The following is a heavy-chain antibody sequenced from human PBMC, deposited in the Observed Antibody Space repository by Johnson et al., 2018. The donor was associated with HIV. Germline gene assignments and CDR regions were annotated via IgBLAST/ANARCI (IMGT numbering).Heavy chain of an antibody. J-gene: IGHJ3*02. CDR3: ARAYNYPI. D-gene: IGHD1-1*01. V-gene: IGHV3-30*02. Sequence: QVQLVESGGGLVQPGGSLRLSCAASGFTFSSYAMSWVRQVPGKGLEWVAFIRYDGSNKYYADSVKGRFTISRDNSRNTLFLQMNSLRVEDTAVYYCARAYNYPIWGQGTMLTVSS. CDR1: GFTFSSYA. CDR2: IRYDGSNK.